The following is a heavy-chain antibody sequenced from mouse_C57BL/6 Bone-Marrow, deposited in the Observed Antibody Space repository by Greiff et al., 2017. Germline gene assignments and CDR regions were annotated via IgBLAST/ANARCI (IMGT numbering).Heavy chain of an antibody. CDR1: GYTFTSYW. Sequence: QVQLKQPGAELVRPGSSVKLSCKASGYTFTSYWMDWVKQRPGQGLEWIGNIYPSDSETHYNQKFKDKATLTVDKSSSTAYMQLSSLTSEDSAVYYCARGIYYYGSSYVYFDYWGQGTTLTVSS. D-gene: IGHD1-1*01. J-gene: IGHJ2*01. CDR3: ARGIYYYGSSYVYFDY. CDR2: IYPSDSET. V-gene: IGHV1-61*01.